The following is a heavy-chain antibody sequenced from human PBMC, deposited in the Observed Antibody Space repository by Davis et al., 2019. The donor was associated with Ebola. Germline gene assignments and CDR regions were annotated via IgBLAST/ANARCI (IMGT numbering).Heavy chain of an antibody. CDR2: IIPIFGTA. CDR3: VKGDRQCSSSSCYNY. J-gene: IGHJ4*02. V-gene: IGHV1-69*05. Sequence: AASVKVSCKASGGTFSSYAISWVRQAPGQGLEWMGGIIPIFGTANYAQKFQGRVTMTRTTSIGTAYMELSSLTSEDTAIYYCVKGDRQCSSSSCYNYWGQGTLVTVSS. D-gene: IGHD2-2*02. CDR1: GGTFSSYA.